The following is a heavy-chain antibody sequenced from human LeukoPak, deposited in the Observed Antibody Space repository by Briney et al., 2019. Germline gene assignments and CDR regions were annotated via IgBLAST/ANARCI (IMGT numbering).Heavy chain of an antibody. CDR1: GYTLNELS. Sequence: ASVKVSCKVSGYTLNELSMHWVRQAPGKGLEWMGGFDPEDGETIYAQKFQGRVTMTEDASTDTAYMELSSLRSEDTAVYYCAVGYCTNGVCYTIGYWGQGTLVTVSS. CDR3: AVGYCTNGVCYTIGY. V-gene: IGHV1-24*01. CDR2: FDPEDGET. J-gene: IGHJ4*02. D-gene: IGHD2-8*01.